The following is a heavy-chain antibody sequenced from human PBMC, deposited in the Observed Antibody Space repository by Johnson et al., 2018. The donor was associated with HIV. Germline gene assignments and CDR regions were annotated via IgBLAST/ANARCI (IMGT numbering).Heavy chain of an antibody. J-gene: IGHJ3*02. CDR3: AKQLYDLNYDFWSGYPI. CDR2: ISDSGDSA. Sequence: VQLVESGGGVVQPGRSLRLSCAASGFTFSSYWMTWVRQAPGKGLEWVSSISDSGDSAFHAASVKGRFTISRDNSKKTRYLQMNSLRDEETAVYYCAKQLYDLNYDFWSGYPIWGQGTMVTVSS. CDR1: GFTFSSYW. D-gene: IGHD3-3*01. V-gene: IGHV3-23*04.